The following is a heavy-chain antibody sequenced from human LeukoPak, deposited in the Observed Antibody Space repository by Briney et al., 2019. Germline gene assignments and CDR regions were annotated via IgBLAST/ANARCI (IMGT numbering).Heavy chain of an antibody. V-gene: IGHV3-23*01. CDR1: GFTFSSYA. Sequence: TGGSLRLSCAASGFTFSSYAMSWVRQAPGKGLEWVSAISGSGGSTYYADSVKGRSTISRDNAKNSLYPQMNSLRAEDTAVYYCARESYSYPYYYYYYMDVWGKGTTVTVSS. CDR2: ISGSGGST. D-gene: IGHD5-18*01. J-gene: IGHJ6*03. CDR3: ARESYSYPYYYYYYMDV.